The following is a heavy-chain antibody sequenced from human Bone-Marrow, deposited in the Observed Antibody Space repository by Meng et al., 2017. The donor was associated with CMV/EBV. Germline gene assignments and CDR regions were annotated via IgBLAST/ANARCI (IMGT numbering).Heavy chain of an antibody. CDR2: IYSGGST. CDR3: ARDKTVRGTLPYFFDL. J-gene: IGHJ4*02. V-gene: IGHV3-53*01. Sequence: GGSLRLSCAASGFTVSSNYMSWVRQAPGKGLEWVSVIYSGGSTYYADSVKGRFTISRDNAENSLYLHLNSLRVEDTAVYYCARDKTVRGTLPYFFDLWGQGTLVTVSS. D-gene: IGHD3-16*01. CDR1: GFTVSSNY.